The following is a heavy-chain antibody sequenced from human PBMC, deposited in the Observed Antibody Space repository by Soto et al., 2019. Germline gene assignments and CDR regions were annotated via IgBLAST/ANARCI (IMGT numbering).Heavy chain of an antibody. CDR3: ARQCAEGYCSSRYGMDV. D-gene: IGHD2-2*01. Sequence: GGSLRLSCVASGFTFSNYWMHWVRQAPGNGLEWVSVIYSGGSTYYADSVKGRFTISRDNSKNTLYLQMNSLRAEDTAVYYCARQCAEGYCSSRYGMDVWGQGTTVTVSS. CDR2: IYSGGST. CDR1: GFTFSNYW. J-gene: IGHJ6*02. V-gene: IGHV3-66*04.